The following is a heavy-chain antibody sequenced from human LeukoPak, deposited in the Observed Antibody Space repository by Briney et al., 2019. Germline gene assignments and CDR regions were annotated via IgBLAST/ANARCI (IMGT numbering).Heavy chain of an antibody. CDR1: GGTFSSYA. V-gene: IGHV1-69*05. CDR3: ATWSEFDFWSGYSLDY. J-gene: IGHJ4*02. CDR2: IIPIFGTA. Sequence: SVKVSCKASGGTFSSYAISWVRQAPGQGLEWMGGIIPIFGTANYAQKFQGRVTITTDESTSTAYMELSSLRSEDTAVYYCATWSEFDFWSGYSLDYWGQGTLVTVSS. D-gene: IGHD3-3*01.